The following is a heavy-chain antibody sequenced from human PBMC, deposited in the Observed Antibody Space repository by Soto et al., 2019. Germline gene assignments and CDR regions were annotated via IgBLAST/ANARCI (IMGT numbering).Heavy chain of an antibody. J-gene: IGHJ3*02. V-gene: IGHV3-33*01. Sequence: QVQLVESGGGVVQPGRSLRLSCAASGFTFSSYGMHWVRQAPGKGLEWVAVIWYDGSNKYYADSVKGRFTISRDNSKNTLYLQMNSLRAEDTAVYYCAREGRGSSGAFDIWGQGTMVTVSS. CDR1: GFTFSSYG. CDR2: IWYDGSNK. CDR3: AREGRGSSGAFDI. D-gene: IGHD1-26*01.